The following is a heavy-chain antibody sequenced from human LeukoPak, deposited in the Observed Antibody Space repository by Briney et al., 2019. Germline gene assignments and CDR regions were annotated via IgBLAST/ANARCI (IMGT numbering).Heavy chain of an antibody. CDR3: AREGVAWELLNWFDP. Sequence: SVKVSCKASGGTFSSYAISWVRQAPGQGLEWMGGIIPIFGTANYAQKFQGRVTITTDESTSTAYMELSSLRSEDTAVYYYAREGVAWELLNWFDPWGQGTLVTVSS. J-gene: IGHJ5*02. V-gene: IGHV1-69*05. CDR1: GGTFSSYA. D-gene: IGHD1-26*01. CDR2: IIPIFGTA.